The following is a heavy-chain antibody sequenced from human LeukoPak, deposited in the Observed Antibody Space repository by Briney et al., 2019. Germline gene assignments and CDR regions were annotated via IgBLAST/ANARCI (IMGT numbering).Heavy chain of an antibody. CDR1: GFTFSAYA. Sequence: GGSLRLSCEASGFTFSAYAMTWVRQAPGKGLEWVSSIGSDNKSHYSESVKGRFAISRDNSKSIVFLQLNSLRAEDTALYCCARDLHYYVAMDVGGQGTTVYVSS. CDR3: ARDLHYYVAMDV. CDR2: IGSDNKS. V-gene: IGHV3-23*01. D-gene: IGHD3-10*02. J-gene: IGHJ6*02.